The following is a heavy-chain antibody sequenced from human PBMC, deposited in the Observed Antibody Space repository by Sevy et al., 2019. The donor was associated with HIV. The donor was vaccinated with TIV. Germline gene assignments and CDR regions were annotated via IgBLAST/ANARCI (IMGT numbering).Heavy chain of an antibody. V-gene: IGHV3-9*01. Sequence: GGSLRVSCTASGVNLNDYAMHWVRQVPGKGLEWVSSINYNADNIFYADSVKGRFTISRDNGQKSLYLQMESLRVDDTAFYFCTKDAWSGSFCSGYSYWNYMDVWGQGTTVTVSS. CDR2: INYNADNI. CDR3: TKDAWSGSFCSGYSYWNYMDV. CDR1: GVNLNDYA. J-gene: IGHJ6*03. D-gene: IGHD3-3*01.